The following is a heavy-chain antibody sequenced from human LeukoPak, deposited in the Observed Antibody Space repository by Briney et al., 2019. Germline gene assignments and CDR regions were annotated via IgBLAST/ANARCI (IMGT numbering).Heavy chain of an antibody. D-gene: IGHD2-2*01. CDR3: ARLAPQLGRGMGV. CDR1: GGSFSGYY. V-gene: IGHV4-34*01. CDR2: INHSGST. Sequence: SETLSLTCAVYGGSFSGYYWSWIRQPPGKGLEWIGEINHSGSTNYNPSLKSRVTISVDTSKNQFSLKLSSVTAADTAVYYCARLAPQLGRGMGVWGKGTTVTVSS. J-gene: IGHJ6*04.